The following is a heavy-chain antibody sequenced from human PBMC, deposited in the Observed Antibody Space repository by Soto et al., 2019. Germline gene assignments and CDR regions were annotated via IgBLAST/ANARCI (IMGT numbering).Heavy chain of an antibody. CDR2: ISVSGDGT. D-gene: IGHD3-9*01. J-gene: IGHJ4*02. CDR3: AKDILTGYYDY. Sequence: PGGSLRLSCAASGFTFSSYAMTWVRRAPGKGLEWVSAISVSGDGTYYADSVKGRFTISRDNSKNTLYLQMNSLRAEDTAVYYCAKDILTGYYDYWGQGTVVTVSS. CDR1: GFTFSSYA. V-gene: IGHV3-23*01.